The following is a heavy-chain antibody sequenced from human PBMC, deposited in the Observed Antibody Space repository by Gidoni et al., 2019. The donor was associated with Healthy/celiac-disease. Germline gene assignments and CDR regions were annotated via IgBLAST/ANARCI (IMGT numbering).Heavy chain of an antibody. CDR2: IYYSGST. J-gene: IGHJ6*02. V-gene: IGHV4-59*01. CDR3: ARATSYDFWSGYYWDYYGMDV. D-gene: IGHD3-3*01. Sequence: QVQLQESGPGLVKPSETLSLTCTVSGGSISSYYWSWIRQPPGKGLEWIGYIYYSGSTNYNPSLKSRVTISVDTSKNQFSLKLSSVTAADTAVYYCARATSYDFWSGYYWDYYGMDVWGQGTTVTVSS. CDR1: GGSISSYY.